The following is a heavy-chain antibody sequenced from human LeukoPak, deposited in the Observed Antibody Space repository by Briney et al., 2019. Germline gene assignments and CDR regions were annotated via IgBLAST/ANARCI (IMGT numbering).Heavy chain of an antibody. CDR1: GFSFTNYW. D-gene: IGHD3-16*01. J-gene: IGHJ4*02. CDR3: SRDNAAVPGGDY. V-gene: IGHV3-7*01. Sequence: HPGGSPRLSCAASGFSFTNYWMSWVRQAPGKGLEWVANIKQDGSESAYVASVKGRFTISRDNANNFLYLQMNNLRVEDTAVYYCSRDNAAVPGGDYWGQGVLVTVSS. CDR2: IKQDGSES.